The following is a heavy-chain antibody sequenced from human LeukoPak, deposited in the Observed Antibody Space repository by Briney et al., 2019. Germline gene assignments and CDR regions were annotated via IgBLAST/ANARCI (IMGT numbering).Heavy chain of an antibody. CDR2: IHHSGST. V-gene: IGHV4-39*07. CDR3: ARIDTRVYYYGMDV. J-gene: IGHJ6*02. D-gene: IGHD2-15*01. Sequence: PSETLSLTCSVSGDSISSSSSYWGWIRQPPGVGLEWIGSIHHSGSTYYNPSLKSRVTISVDTSKNQFSLKLSSVTAADTAVYYCARIDTRVYYYGMDVWGQGTTVTVSS. CDR1: GDSISSSSSY.